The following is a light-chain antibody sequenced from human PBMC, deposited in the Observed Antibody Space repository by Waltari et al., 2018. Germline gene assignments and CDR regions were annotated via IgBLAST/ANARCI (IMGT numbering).Light chain of an antibody. J-gene: IGKJ2*01. V-gene: IGKV3-15*01. CDR2: GAF. CDR1: QNVNTN. Sequence: EVVMTRSPATLSVSPGERATLSCRASQNVNTNVAWYQQKPGQAPRLLIYGAFSTATGIPARFSGSGSGTEFTLTISSLQSEDFAVYYCHQYNNWPPYTFGQGTKLEIK. CDR3: HQYNNWPPYT.